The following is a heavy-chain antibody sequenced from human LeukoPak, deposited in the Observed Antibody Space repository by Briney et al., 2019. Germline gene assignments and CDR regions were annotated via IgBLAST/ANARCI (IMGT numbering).Heavy chain of an antibody. V-gene: IGHV4-4*07. CDR3: ARDGYY. CDR1: GDSISKYY. J-gene: IGHJ4*02. D-gene: IGHD3-10*01. Sequence: PSETLSLTCSVSGDSISKYYWSWIRQPAGKGLEWIGRVYSSGSSNYNPSLKSRVTMSVDTSKNQISLKLSSVTAADTAVYYCARDGYYWGQGTLVTVSS. CDR2: VYSSGSS.